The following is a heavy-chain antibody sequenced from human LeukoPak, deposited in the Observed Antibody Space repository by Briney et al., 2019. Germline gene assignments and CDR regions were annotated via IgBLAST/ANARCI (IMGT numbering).Heavy chain of an antibody. J-gene: IGHJ4*02. CDR1: GFTFSSYG. CDR2: ISYDGSNK. Sequence: GGSLRPSCAASGFTFSSYGMHWVRQAPGKGLEWVAVISYDGSNKYYADSVKGRFTISRDNSKNTLYLQMNSLRAEDTAVYYCAKDDRDGYTPLPNDYWGQGTLVTVSS. D-gene: IGHD5-24*01. V-gene: IGHV3-30*18. CDR3: AKDDRDGYTPLPNDY.